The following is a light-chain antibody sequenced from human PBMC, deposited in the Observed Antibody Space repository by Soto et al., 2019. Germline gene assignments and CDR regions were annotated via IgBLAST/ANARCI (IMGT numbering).Light chain of an antibody. CDR2: GAS. V-gene: IGKV3-15*01. CDR1: QSVSIN. J-gene: IGKJ4*01. Sequence: EIVMTQSPATLSVSPGERATLSCRASQSVSINLAWFQQKPGQAPRLLIYGASTRATGIPARFSGSGSGTEFTLTISSLQSEDFAVYYCQQCKDWPLTFCGRTKVEIK. CDR3: QQCKDWPLT.